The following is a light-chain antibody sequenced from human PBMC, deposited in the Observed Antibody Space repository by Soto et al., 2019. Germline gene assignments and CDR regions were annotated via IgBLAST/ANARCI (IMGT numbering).Light chain of an antibody. Sequence: QSVLTQPASVSGSPGQSITISCTGTGNDVGGYKYVSWYQHHPGKAPKLIIYEGTERPSGVSHRFSGSKSANTASLTISGLQAEDEADYYCSSYTTSSTLEVFGTGTKVTVL. CDR3: SSYTTSSTLEV. CDR1: GNDVGGYKY. J-gene: IGLJ1*01. V-gene: IGLV2-14*01. CDR2: EGT.